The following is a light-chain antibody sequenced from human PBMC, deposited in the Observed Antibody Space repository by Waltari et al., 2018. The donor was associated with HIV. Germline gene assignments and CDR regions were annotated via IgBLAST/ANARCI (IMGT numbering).Light chain of an antibody. CDR3: VVWDGTLRGVI. J-gene: IGLJ2*01. V-gene: IGLV1-47*01. Sequence: SVLTQPPSASGTPGQRVTISCSGSTSNIGSNSVFWYQHLPGTAPKLLIHRNNQRPSGLPGRFAGSSSGTSASLAIRGRRSEDEAEYCCVVWDGTLRGVIFGGGTKVAVL. CDR2: RNN. CDR1: TSNIGSNS.